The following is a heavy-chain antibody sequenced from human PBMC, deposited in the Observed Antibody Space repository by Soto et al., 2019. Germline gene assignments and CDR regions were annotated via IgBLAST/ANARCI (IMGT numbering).Heavy chain of an antibody. D-gene: IGHD2-15*01. Sequence: QVQLVQSGAEVKKPGSSVKVSCKASGGTFSSYAISWVRQAPGQGLEWMGGIIPIFGTANYAQKFKGRVTITADKSTSTAYMELSSLRSEDTAVYYCARGYCSGGSCYGARYYYGMDVWGQGTTVTVSS. V-gene: IGHV1-69*06. CDR1: GGTFSSYA. CDR3: ARGYCSGGSCYGARYYYGMDV. J-gene: IGHJ6*02. CDR2: IIPIFGTA.